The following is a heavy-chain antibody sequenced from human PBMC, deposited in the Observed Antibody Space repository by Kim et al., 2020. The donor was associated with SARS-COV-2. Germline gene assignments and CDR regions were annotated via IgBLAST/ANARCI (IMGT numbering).Heavy chain of an antibody. V-gene: IGHV3-23*01. D-gene: IGHD3-9*01. CDR3: AKDRNYDILTGLVFAY. Sequence: SVKGRFTISRDNSKNTLYLQMNSLRAEDTAVYYCAKDRNYDILTGLVFAYWGQGTLVTVSS. J-gene: IGHJ4*02.